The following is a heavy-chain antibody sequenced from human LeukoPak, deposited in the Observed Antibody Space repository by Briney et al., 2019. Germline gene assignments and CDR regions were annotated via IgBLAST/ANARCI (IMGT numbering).Heavy chain of an antibody. D-gene: IGHD3-10*01. J-gene: IGHJ4*02. CDR2: MSSSGNT. V-gene: IGHV4-4*07. Sequence: SETLSLTCTISGASISSHYYSWIRQSAGQGLEWIGRMSSSGNTNYNPSLKSRVTISGDKSKNQFSLKLSSVTAADTAMYYCARQSAGSYVYFDLWGQGTLVTVSS. CDR1: GASISSHY. CDR3: ARQSAGSYVYFDL.